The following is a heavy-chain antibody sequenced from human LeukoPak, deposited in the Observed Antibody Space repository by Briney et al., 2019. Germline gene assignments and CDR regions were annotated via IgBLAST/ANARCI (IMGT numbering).Heavy chain of an antibody. Sequence: PSETLSLTCTVSDDSITMYYWTWIRQPPGKGLEWIGEINHSGSTNYNPSLKSRVTISVDTSKNQFSLKLSSVTAADTAVYYCARDGTIFGVARWFDPWGQGTLVTVSS. CDR2: INHSGST. CDR1: DDSITMYY. J-gene: IGHJ5*02. V-gene: IGHV4-34*01. D-gene: IGHD3-3*01. CDR3: ARDGTIFGVARWFDP.